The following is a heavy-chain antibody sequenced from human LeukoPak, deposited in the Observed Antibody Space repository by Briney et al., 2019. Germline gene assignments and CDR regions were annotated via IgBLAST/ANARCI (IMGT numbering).Heavy chain of an antibody. CDR1: GGSFSGYY. Sequence: SETLSLTCAVYGGSFSGYYWSWIRQPPGKGLEWIGSISYSGSTYYNPSLKSRVTISVDTSKNQFSLKLSSVTAADTAVYYCARGDYYGSGSGLDYWGQGTLVTVSS. V-gene: IGHV4-34*01. D-gene: IGHD3-10*01. J-gene: IGHJ4*02. CDR2: ISYSGST. CDR3: ARGDYYGSGSGLDY.